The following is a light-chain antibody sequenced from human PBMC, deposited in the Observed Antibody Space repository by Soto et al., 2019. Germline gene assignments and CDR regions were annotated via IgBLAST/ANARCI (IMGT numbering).Light chain of an antibody. Sequence: EIVLTQSPGTLSLSPGEGATLSCRASLSVYSNYIAWYQQKPGQAPRLLIYGASTRATGVPDRFSGSGSGADFTLTFSSLEHEDFAVDYCQQYGRFPRTFGQGTKVEIK. J-gene: IGKJ1*01. CDR2: GAS. V-gene: IGKV3-20*01. CDR1: LSVYSNY. CDR3: QQYGRFPRT.